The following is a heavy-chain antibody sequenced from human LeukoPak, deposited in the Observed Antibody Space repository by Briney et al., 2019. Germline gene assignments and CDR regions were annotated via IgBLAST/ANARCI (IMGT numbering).Heavy chain of an antibody. D-gene: IGHD3-10*01. CDR2: IYDSGST. J-gene: IGHJ3*02. Sequence: PSETLSLTCTVAGGSIRDYYLSWIRQPPGKGLEWIGYIYDSGSTNYNPSLKSRVTISVDTSKKYLSLKLRSVTAADTAVYYCARELVRGVIGAFDIWGQGTMVTVSS. V-gene: IGHV4-59*01. CDR1: GGSIRDYY. CDR3: ARELVRGVIGAFDI.